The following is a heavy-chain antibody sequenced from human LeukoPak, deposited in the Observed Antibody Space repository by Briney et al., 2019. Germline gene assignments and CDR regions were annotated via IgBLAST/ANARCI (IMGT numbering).Heavy chain of an antibody. J-gene: IGHJ4*02. CDR1: GSTFSGYW. Sequence: GGSLRLSCAASGSTFSGYWIHWVRQAPVKGLEWVSRVNSDGSRTDYADSVKGRFTISRDNAKNTLFLHMHSLRPEDTAVYYCTRSPYSSSWTFEYWGQGTLVSVPS. CDR3: TRSPYSSSWTFEY. V-gene: IGHV3-74*01. D-gene: IGHD6-13*01. CDR2: VNSDGSRT.